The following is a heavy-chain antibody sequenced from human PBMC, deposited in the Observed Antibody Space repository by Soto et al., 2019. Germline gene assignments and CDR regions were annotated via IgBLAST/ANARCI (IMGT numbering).Heavy chain of an antibody. D-gene: IGHD1-7*01. CDR3: ARIWVGTTYYYYGMDV. V-gene: IGHV4-34*01. J-gene: IGHJ6*02. Sequence: PSETLSLTCAVYGGSFSGYYWSWIRQPPGKGLEWIGEINHSGSTNYNPSLKSRVTISVDTSKNQFSLKLSSVTAADTAVYYCARIWVGTTYYYYGMDVWGQGTTVTVSS. CDR1: GGSFSGYY. CDR2: INHSGST.